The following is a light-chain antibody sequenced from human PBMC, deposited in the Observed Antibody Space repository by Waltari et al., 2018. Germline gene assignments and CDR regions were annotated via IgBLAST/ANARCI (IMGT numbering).Light chain of an antibody. J-gene: IGLJ3*02. V-gene: IGLV4-69*02. Sequence: QQPGKGPRDCVKVKNDGSHSKGDDIPDRFSGSGSGAEPYLTISSRQSEDEADYYWQTGGHGTWVFGGGTKLTVL. CDR3: QTGGHGTWV. CDR2: VKNDGSH.